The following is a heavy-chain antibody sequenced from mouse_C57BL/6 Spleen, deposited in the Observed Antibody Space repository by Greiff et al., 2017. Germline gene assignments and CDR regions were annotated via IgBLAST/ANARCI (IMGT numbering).Heavy chain of an antibody. CDR1: GYAFSSYW. V-gene: IGHV1-80*01. Sequence: QVHVKQSGAELVKPGASVKISCKASGYAFSSYWMNWVKQRPGKGLEWIGQIYPGDGDTNYNGKFKGKATLTADKSSSTAYMQLRSLTSEDSAVYFCARSDITTVVAYYAMDDWGQVTSVTVSS. D-gene: IGHD1-1*01. CDR3: ARSDITTVVAYYAMDD. J-gene: IGHJ4*01. CDR2: IYPGDGDT.